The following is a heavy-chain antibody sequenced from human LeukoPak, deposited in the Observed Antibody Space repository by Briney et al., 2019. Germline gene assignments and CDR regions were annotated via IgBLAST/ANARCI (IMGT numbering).Heavy chain of an antibody. D-gene: IGHD3-22*01. Sequence: GGSLRLSCAASGFTFSSYAMHWVCQAPGKGLEWVAVISYDGSNKYYADSVKGRFTISRDNSKNTLYLQMNSLRAEDTAVYYCARVRREVLTFHYYDSSGYGGGPPPTDYWGQGTLVTVSS. V-gene: IGHV3-30-3*01. CDR2: ISYDGSNK. J-gene: IGHJ4*02. CDR3: ARVRREVLTFHYYDSSGYGGGPPPTDY. CDR1: GFTFSSYA.